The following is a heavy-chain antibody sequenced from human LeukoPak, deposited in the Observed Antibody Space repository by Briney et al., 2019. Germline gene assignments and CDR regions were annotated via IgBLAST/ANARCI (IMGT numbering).Heavy chain of an antibody. J-gene: IGHJ3*02. CDR1: GGSISSYY. CDR2: IYYSGST. Sequence: SETLSLTCTVSGGSISSYYWSWIRQPPGKGLEWIGYIYYSGSTNYNPSLKSRVTISVDTSKNQFSLKLSSVTAADTAVYYCATEAHDAFDIWGQGTMVTVSS. V-gene: IGHV4-59*01. CDR3: ATEAHDAFDI.